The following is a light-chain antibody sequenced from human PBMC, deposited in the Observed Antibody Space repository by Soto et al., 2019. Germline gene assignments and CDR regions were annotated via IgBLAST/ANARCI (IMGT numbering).Light chain of an antibody. Sequence: DIVMTQSPATLSVSPGERATLSCRASQSVSSNLAWYQQKPGQAPRLLIYGASTRATGIPARFSGSGSGTEFTLTISSLQSEDVAVYYWQQYNNWPPWTCGQGTKVEIK. CDR1: QSVSSN. CDR2: GAS. V-gene: IGKV3-15*01. CDR3: QQYNNWPPWT. J-gene: IGKJ1*01.